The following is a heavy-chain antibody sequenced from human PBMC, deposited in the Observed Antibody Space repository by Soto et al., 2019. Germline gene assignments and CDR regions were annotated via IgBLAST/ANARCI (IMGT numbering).Heavy chain of an antibody. CDR1: GFTFSSYG. V-gene: IGHV3-30*18. CDR2: ISYDGSNK. Sequence: GGSLRLSCAASGFTFSSYGMHWVRQAPGKGLAWVAVISYDGSNKYYADSVKGRLTISRDNSKNTLYLQMNGLRAEDTAVCYCAKDLAYDFWSGYWGAYYYYGMDVWGQGTKVTVSS. J-gene: IGHJ6*02. CDR3: AKDLAYDFWSGYWGAYYYYGMDV. D-gene: IGHD3-3*01.